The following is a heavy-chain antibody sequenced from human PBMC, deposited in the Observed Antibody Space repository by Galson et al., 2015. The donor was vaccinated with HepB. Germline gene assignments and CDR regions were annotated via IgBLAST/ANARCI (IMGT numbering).Heavy chain of an antibody. CDR2: IKSKTDGGTA. D-gene: IGHD3-22*01. J-gene: IGHJ4*02. Sequence: SLRLSCAASGFTFSNAWMSWVRQAPGKGLERVGRIKSKTDGGTANYAAPVKGRFTISRDDSKNTMYLQMNSLKTEDTAMYYCTTRLYYDTTLRELREFDYWGQGTLVTVSS. CDR3: TTRLYYDTTLRELREFDY. CDR1: GFTFSNAW. V-gene: IGHV3-15*01.